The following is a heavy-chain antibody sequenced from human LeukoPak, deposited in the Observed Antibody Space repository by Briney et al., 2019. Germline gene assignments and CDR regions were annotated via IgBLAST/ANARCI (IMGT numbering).Heavy chain of an antibody. D-gene: IGHD6-19*01. V-gene: IGHV3-21*01. CDR1: GFTFSYYS. J-gene: IGHJ4*02. CDR3: ARDLGGYSSGWSDY. CDR2: ISSSSSYI. Sequence: GGSLRLSCAASGFTFSYYSMNWVRQAPGKGLEWVSSISSSSSYIYYADSVKGRFTISRDNAKNSLYLQMNSLRAEDTAVYYCARDLGGYSSGWSDYWGQGTLVTVSS.